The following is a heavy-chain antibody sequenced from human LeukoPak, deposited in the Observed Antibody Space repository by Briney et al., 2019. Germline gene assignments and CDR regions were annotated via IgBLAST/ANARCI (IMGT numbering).Heavy chain of an antibody. CDR2: ISSSSSYI. J-gene: IGHJ4*02. D-gene: IGHD3-22*01. Sequence: GGSLRLSCAASGFTFSSYSMNWVRHAPGKGLEWVSSISSSSSYIYYADSAKGQLTISRDNAKNSLYLQMNSLRAEDTAVYYCARETYYYDSSGYYHYYFDYWGQGTLVTVSS. V-gene: IGHV3-21*01. CDR3: ARETYYYDSSGYYHYYFDY. CDR1: GFTFSSYS.